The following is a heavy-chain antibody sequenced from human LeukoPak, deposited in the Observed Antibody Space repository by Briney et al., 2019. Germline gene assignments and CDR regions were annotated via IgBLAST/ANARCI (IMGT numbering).Heavy chain of an antibody. CDR1: EFTFSSYS. J-gene: IGHJ6*02. CDR3: ARGAGAYNYYAMDV. CDR2: IYSGGST. D-gene: IGHD6-19*01. Sequence: GSLRLSCAASEFTFSSYSMNWVRQAPGKGLEWVSVIYSGGSTFSVDSVKGRFTISRDNSKNTLYLQMNSLRAEDTALYYCARGAGAYNYYAMDVWGQGTTVTVSS. V-gene: IGHV3-66*01.